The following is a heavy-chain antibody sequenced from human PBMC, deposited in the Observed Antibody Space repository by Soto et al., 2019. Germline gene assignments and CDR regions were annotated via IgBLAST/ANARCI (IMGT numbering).Heavy chain of an antibody. CDR3: ARGSITIFGVVIISHFDY. J-gene: IGHJ4*02. CDR2: INPSGGST. Sequence: GASVKVSCKASGYTFTSYYIHWVRQAPGQGLEWMGIINPSGGSTSYAQKFQGRVTMTRDTSTSTVYMELSSLRSEDTAVYYCARGSITIFGVVIISHFDYWGQATLVTVSS. V-gene: IGHV1-46*01. D-gene: IGHD3-3*01. CDR1: GYTFTSYY.